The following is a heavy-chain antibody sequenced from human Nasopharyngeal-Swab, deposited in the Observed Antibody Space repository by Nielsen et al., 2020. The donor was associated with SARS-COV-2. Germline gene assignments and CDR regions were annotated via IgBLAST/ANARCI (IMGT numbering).Heavy chain of an antibody. J-gene: IGHJ6*02. V-gene: IGHV1-24*01. CDR2: FDPEDGET. D-gene: IGHD2-15*01. CDR3: ATRGYCSGGSCYSLYYYYGMDV. CDR1: GYNLTELS. Sequence: ASVKVSCQVSGYNLTELSMHWVRQAPGKGLEWLGGFDPEDGETIYAQKFQGRVTMTEDTSTDTAYMELSSLRSEDTAVYYCATRGYCSGGSCYSLYYYYGMDVWGQGTTVTVSS.